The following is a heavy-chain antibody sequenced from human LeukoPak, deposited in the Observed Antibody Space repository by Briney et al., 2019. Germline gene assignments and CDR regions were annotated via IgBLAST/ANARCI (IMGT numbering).Heavy chain of an antibody. D-gene: IGHD3-22*01. J-gene: IGHJ4*02. CDR2: VSVNGDST. Sequence: GGPLRLSCAVSGLTFSTYAMSWVRQAPGKGLEWVSSVSVNGDSTFYADSEKGRFTISRDNSKNTLYLQMNSLRAEDTAVYYCAKGSGSNYWGQGTLVTVSS. CDR3: AKGSGSNY. V-gene: IGHV3-23*01. CDR1: GLTFSTYA.